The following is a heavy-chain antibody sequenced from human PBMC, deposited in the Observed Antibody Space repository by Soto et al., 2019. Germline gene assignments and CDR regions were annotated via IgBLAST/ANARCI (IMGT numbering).Heavy chain of an antibody. V-gene: IGHV4-39*01. Sequence: RSLTCTVSGGSISSSSYYWGWIRQPPGKGLEWIGSIYYSGSTYYNPSLKSRVTISVDTSKNQFSLKLSSVTAADTAVYYCASLYYYDSSGNFDYWGQGTLVTVSS. D-gene: IGHD3-22*01. CDR1: GGSISSSSYY. CDR2: IYYSGST. J-gene: IGHJ4*02. CDR3: ASLYYYDSSGNFDY.